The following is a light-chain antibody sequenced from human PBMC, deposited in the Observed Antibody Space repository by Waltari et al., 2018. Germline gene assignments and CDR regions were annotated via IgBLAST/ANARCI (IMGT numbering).Light chain of an antibody. V-gene: IGLV1-51*01. CDR2: DNN. Sequence: QSVLTQPPSVSAAPGQRVTITCSGSRSNIGKNYVSWHQQLPGTAPNLLIYDNNKRPSGIPDRFSGSKSGTSATLGITGLQTGDEADYYCGTWDSSLSAVVFGGGTKLTVL. CDR3: GTWDSSLSAVV. CDR1: RSNIGKNY. J-gene: IGLJ2*01.